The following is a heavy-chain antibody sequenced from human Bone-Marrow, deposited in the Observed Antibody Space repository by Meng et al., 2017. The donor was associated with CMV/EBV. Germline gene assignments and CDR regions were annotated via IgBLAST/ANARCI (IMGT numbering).Heavy chain of an antibody. J-gene: IGHJ4*02. CDR2: ISWDGGST. CDR1: GFTFSSYG. CDR3: AKDTGYDILTGCFDY. Sequence: QLVESGGGVGQPGGSLGLSCAASGFTFSSYGMHWVRQAPGKGLEWVSLISWDGGSTYYADSVKGRFTISRDNSKNSLYLQMNSLRTEDTALYYCAKDTGYDILTGCFDYWGQGTLVTVSS. V-gene: IGHV3-43*02. D-gene: IGHD3-9*01.